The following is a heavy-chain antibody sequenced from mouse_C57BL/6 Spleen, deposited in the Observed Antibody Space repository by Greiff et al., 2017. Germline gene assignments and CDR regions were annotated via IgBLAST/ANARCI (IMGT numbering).Heavy chain of an antibody. CDR1: GYTFTSYW. V-gene: IGHV1-64*01. J-gene: IGHJ1*03. Sequence: QVQLQQPGAELVKPGASVKLSCKASGYTFTSYWMHWVKQRPGQGLEWIGMIHPNSGSTNYNEKFKSKATLTVDKSSSTAYMQLSSLTSEDSAVYYCARNPITTVVATGYCDVWGTGTKVTVSS. CDR2: IHPNSGST. D-gene: IGHD1-1*01. CDR3: ARNPITTVVATGYCDV.